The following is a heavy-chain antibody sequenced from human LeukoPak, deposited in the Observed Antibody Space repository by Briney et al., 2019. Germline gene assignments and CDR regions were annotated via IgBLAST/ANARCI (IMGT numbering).Heavy chain of an antibody. D-gene: IGHD3-22*01. V-gene: IGHV3-23*01. CDR1: GFTFSSYA. CDR3: ARGMSATSGYLELEY. J-gene: IGHJ4*02. Sequence: SGGSLRLSCAASGFTFSSYAMSWVRQSPGKGLEWVSARSGSGGNTYSADSVKGRCTTSRDNSKKTLFLHMNSLRAEDTAVYYCARGMSATSGYLELEYWGQGTLVTVST. CDR2: RSGSGGNT.